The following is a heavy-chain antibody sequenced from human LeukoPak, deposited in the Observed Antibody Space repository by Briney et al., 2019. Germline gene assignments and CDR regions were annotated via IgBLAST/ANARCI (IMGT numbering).Heavy chain of an antibody. CDR1: GGSISSHF. CDR2: IHYSGST. J-gene: IGHJ4*02. V-gene: IGHV4-59*11. Sequence: SETLSLTCTVSGGSISSHFWSWIRQPSGTGLEWIGYIHYSGSTNYNPSLKSRVTISVDTSKNQFSLKLSSVTAADTAVYYCARDGYSGSSLFDYWGQGTLVTVSS. CDR3: ARDGYSGSSLFDY. D-gene: IGHD1-26*01.